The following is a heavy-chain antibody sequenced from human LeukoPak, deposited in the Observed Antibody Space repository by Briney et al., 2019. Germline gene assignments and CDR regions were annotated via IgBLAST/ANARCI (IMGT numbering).Heavy chain of an antibody. CDR2: INTNGSPT. V-gene: IGHV3-74*01. J-gene: IGHJ4*02. CDR1: GFTFSSYW. Sequence: GGSLRLSCAASGFTFSSYWMHWVRQAPGKGLVWVSRINTNGSPTQYADSVKGRFTISRDNAKNTLYLQMNSLRAEDTAVYYCAGDLISGSGSLGYWGQGTLVTVAS. CDR3: AGDLISGSGSLGY. D-gene: IGHD3-10*01.